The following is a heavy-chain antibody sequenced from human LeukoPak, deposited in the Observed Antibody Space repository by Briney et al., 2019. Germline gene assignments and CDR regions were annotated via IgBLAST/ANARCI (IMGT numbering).Heavy chain of an antibody. Sequence: GGSLRLSCAASGFTFSNSGMSWVRQAPGKGLEWVSAISTDAGETHYADSVKGRFTISRDNSKNTLYLQINTLRAEDTAIYYCAKDCGWLHFCSWGQGTLVTVSS. CDR1: GFTFSNSG. CDR2: ISTDAGET. D-gene: IGHD5-24*01. CDR3: AKDCGWLHFCS. J-gene: IGHJ5*02. V-gene: IGHV3-23*01.